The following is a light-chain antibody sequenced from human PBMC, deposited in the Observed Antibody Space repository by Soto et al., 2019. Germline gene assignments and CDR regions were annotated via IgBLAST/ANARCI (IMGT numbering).Light chain of an antibody. V-gene: IGLV2-14*01. J-gene: IGLJ1*01. CDR3: SSYTTSSTRV. Sequence: QSVLTQPASVSGSPGQSIAISCTGSSSDIGIYKYVSWHQQHPGKVPKLIIYEVTNRPSGVSNRFSGSKSGNTASLTISGLQAEDEADYYCSSYTTSSTRVFGPGTKVTVL. CDR2: EVT. CDR1: SSDIGIYKY.